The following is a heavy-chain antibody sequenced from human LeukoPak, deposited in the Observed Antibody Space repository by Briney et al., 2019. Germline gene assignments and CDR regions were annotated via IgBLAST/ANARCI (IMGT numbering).Heavy chain of an antibody. Sequence: SETLSLTCTVSGGSISSYYWSWIRQPAGKGLEWIGRIYTSGSTNYNPSLKSRVTMSVDTSKNQFSLKLSSVTAADTAVYYCAGQGAKLGSGSYPYYYYYYMDVWGKGTTVTISS. CDR2: IYTSGST. V-gene: IGHV4-4*07. J-gene: IGHJ6*03. CDR1: GGSISSYY. D-gene: IGHD3-10*01. CDR3: AGQGAKLGSGSYPYYYYYYMDV.